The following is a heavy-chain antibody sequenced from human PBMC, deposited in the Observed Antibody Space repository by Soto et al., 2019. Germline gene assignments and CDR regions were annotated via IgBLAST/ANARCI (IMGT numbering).Heavy chain of an antibody. CDR3: ARDYPRGGYNHY. CDR2: ISAYDGNT. J-gene: IGHJ4*02. V-gene: IGHV1-18*01. CDR1: GYTFTSYG. D-gene: IGHD5-12*01. Sequence: QVQLVQSGAEVKKPGASVKVSCKASGYTFTSYGISWVRQAPGQGLEWMGWISAYDGNTNYAQKLQGRATMTTDTSTSTAYMELRSVRSDATAGYYFARDYPRGGYNHYWGQGTLVTVSS.